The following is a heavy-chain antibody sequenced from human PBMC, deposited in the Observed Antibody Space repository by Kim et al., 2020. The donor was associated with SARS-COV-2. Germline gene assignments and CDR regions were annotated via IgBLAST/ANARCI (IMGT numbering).Heavy chain of an antibody. CDR3: AKEARDGDWYFDL. CDR2: IVRTSVTI. J-gene: IGHJ2*01. D-gene: IGHD2-21*01. CDR1: GFRFDTYG. Sequence: GGSLRLSCVGSGFRFDTYGIHWVRQVPGKGLEWFAGIVRTSVTIRYADSVKGRFTISRDKAQKSLYLQMNSLRSEDTALYHCAKEARDGDWYFDLWGRGTLVTVS. V-gene: IGHV3-9*01.